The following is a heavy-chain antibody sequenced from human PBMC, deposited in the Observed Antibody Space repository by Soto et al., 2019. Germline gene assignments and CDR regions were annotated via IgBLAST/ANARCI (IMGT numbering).Heavy chain of an antibody. V-gene: IGHV6-1*01. CDR1: GDSVSSNSAA. J-gene: IGHJ4*02. CDR3: ARDRPLYDVLTGYFQTPVGFDY. CDR2: TYYRSKWYK. D-gene: IGHD3-9*01. Sequence: PSQPLSLTCAISGDSVSSNSAAWNWIRQSPSRGLEWLGRTYYRSKWYKDFAGSVKSRITINPDTSKNQVSLQLNSVTPEDTAVYYCARDRPLYDVLTGYFQTPVGFDYWGQGSLVTVSS.